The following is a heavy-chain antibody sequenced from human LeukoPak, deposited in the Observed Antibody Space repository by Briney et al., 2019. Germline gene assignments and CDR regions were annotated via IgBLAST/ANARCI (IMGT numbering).Heavy chain of an antibody. CDR1: GGSISSYY. D-gene: IGHD6-19*01. J-gene: IGHJ4*02. CDR3: ARDSSGATNSDY. CDR2: IYYSGGT. V-gene: IGHV4-59*01. Sequence: SETLSLTCTVSGGSISSYYWSWIRQPPGKGLEWIGYIYYSGGTSYNPSLKGRVTISVDTSKNQFSLKLSSVTAADTAVYYCARDSSGATNSDYWGQGTLVTVSS.